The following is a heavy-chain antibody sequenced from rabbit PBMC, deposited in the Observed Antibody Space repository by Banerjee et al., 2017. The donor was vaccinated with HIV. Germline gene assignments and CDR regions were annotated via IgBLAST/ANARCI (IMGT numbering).Heavy chain of an antibody. V-gene: IGHV1S45*01. CDR1: GFDFSSNA. CDR2: INSNTGNT. J-gene: IGHJ4*01. D-gene: IGHD4-1*01. Sequence: QDQLEESGGGLVQPEGSLTLTCKASGFDFSSNAMCWVRQAPGKRPEWIACINSNTGNTVYASWAKGPFTISKTSSTTVTLQMTSLTAADTATYFCARDLAGVIGWNFDLWGQGTLVTVS. CDR3: ARDLAGVIGWNFDL.